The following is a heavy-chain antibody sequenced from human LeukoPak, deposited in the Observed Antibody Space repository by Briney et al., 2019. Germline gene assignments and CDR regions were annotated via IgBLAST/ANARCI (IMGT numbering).Heavy chain of an antibody. V-gene: IGHV3-53*01. CDR1: GFTVSSNY. CDR2: IYSGGST. D-gene: IGHD6-19*01. Sequence: GGSLRLSCAASGFTVSSNYMSWVRQAPGKGLEWVSVIYSGGSTYYADSVKGRFTISRDNSKNTLYLQMNSLRAEDAAVYYCARDLSSGWSAEYFQHWGQGTLVTVSS. J-gene: IGHJ1*01. CDR3: ARDLSSGWSAEYFQH.